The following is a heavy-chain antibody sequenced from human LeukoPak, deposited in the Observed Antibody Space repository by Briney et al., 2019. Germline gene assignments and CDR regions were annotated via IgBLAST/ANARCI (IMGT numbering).Heavy chain of an antibody. V-gene: IGHV3-7*01. J-gene: IGHJ4*02. CDR2: IKQDGSEK. CDR1: GFTFSSYW. Sequence: GGSLRLSCATSGFTFSSYWMSWVRQAPGKGLEWVANIKQDGSEKYYVDSVKGRFTISRDNAKNSLYLQMNSLRAEDTAVYYCARDLDSSGYQDSRNWGQGTLVTVSS. D-gene: IGHD3-22*01. CDR3: ARDLDSSGYQDSRN.